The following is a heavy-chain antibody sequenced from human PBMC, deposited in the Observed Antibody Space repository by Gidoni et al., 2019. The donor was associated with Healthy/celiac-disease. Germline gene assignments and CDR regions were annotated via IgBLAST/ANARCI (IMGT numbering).Heavy chain of an antibody. D-gene: IGHD1-26*01. CDR3: ARGHPGGSWPY. J-gene: IGHJ4*02. CDR2: INHSGSP. V-gene: IGHV4-34*01. Sequence: QVQLQQWGAGLLKPSETLSLTCAVYGGSFSGYYWSWIRQPPGKGLAWIGEINHSGSPNYNPSLKSRITISVDTSKNQFPLKLSSVTAADTAVYYCARGHPGGSWPYWGQGTLVTVSS. CDR1: GGSFSGYY.